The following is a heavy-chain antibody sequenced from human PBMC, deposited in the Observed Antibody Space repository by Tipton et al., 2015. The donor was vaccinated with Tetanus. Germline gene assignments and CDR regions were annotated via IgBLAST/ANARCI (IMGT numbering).Heavy chain of an antibody. J-gene: IGHJ4*02. CDR1: GFTFSGSA. Sequence: SLRLSCAASGFTFSGSAMHWVRQASGKGLEWVGRIRSKASNYATAYAASVKGRFTISRDDSKNTAYLQMNSLKTEDTAVYYCARQKGYWGQGTLVTVSS. CDR2: IRSKASNYAT. CDR3: ARQKGY. V-gene: IGHV3-73*01.